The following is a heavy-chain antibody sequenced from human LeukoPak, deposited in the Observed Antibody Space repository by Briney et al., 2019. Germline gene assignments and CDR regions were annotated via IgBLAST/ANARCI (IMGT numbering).Heavy chain of an antibody. D-gene: IGHD1-20*01. CDR1: GSTFSGSA. Sequence: GGSLRLSCAASGSTFSGSAMHWVRQASGKGLEWVGRIRSKANSYATAYAASVKGRFTISRDDSKNTAYLQMNSLKTEDTAVYYCTRPHKGYNWNDARAFDIWGQGTMVTVSS. J-gene: IGHJ3*02. CDR2: IRSKANSYAT. V-gene: IGHV3-73*01. CDR3: TRPHKGYNWNDARAFDI.